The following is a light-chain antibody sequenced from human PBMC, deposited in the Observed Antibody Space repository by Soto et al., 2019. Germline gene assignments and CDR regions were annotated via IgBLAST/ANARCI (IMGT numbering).Light chain of an antibody. V-gene: IGLV2-8*01. Sequence: QSALTQPPSASGSPGQSVTISCTGTSSDVGGYNYVSWYQQHPGKAPKLMIYEVSKRPSGVPDRFSGSKSGNTASLTVSGLQVEDEDDYYCCSYAGSNNFVVFGGGTKLTVL. CDR3: CSYAGSNNFVV. J-gene: IGLJ2*01. CDR1: SSDVGGYNY. CDR2: EVS.